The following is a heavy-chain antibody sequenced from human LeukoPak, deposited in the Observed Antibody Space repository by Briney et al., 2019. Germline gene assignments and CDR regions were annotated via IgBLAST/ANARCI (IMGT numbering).Heavy chain of an antibody. Sequence: GRSLRLSCASSGFTFSSYAMHWVRQAPGKGLEWVAVISYDGSNKYYADSVKGRFTISRDNSKNTLYLQMNSLRAEDTAVYYFFSNQKTSYDILTGYYTNLIFDYWGQGTLVTVSS. CDR3: FSNQKTSYDILTGYYTNLIFDY. D-gene: IGHD3-9*01. CDR1: GFTFSSYA. CDR2: ISYDGSNK. J-gene: IGHJ4*02. V-gene: IGHV3-30-3*01.